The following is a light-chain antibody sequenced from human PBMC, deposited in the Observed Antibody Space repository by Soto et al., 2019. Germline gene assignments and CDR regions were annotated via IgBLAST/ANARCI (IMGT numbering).Light chain of an antibody. J-gene: IGKJ5*01. V-gene: IGKV3-15*01. CDR3: QQYNNWPSIT. Sequence: EIVLTQSPGTLSLSPGERASPSCRASQSVSSYLAWYQQKPGQAPRLLIYGASTRATGIPARFSGSGSGTEFTLTISSLQSEDFAVYYCQQYNNWPSITFGQGTRLEIK. CDR1: QSVSSY. CDR2: GAS.